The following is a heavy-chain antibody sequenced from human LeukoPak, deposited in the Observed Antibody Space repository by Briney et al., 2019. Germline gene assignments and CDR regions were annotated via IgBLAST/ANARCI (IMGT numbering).Heavy chain of an antibody. CDR3: AKDSGDYFSIQNYFDC. CDR2: ISYDGSNK. V-gene: IGHV3-30*18. D-gene: IGHD3-22*01. J-gene: IGHJ4*02. CDR1: GFTFSNTW. Sequence: GGSLRLSCAASGFTFSNTWMNWVRQAPGKGLEWVTVISYDGSNKYYADSVKGRFTISRDDSKNTLYLQVNSLRPDDTAVYYCAKDSGDYFSIQNYFDCWGQGTLVTVSS.